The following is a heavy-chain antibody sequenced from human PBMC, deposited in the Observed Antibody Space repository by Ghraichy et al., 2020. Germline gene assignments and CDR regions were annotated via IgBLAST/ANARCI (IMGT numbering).Heavy chain of an antibody. Sequence: GGSLRLSCAASGFTFSSYSMNWVRQAPGKGLEWVSSISSSSSYIYYADSVKGRFTISRDNAKNSLYLQMNSLRAEDTAVYYCARVRDGDYNYEFQHWGQGTLVTVSS. CDR2: ISSSSSYI. V-gene: IGHV3-21*01. J-gene: IGHJ1*01. CDR1: GFTFSSYS. D-gene: IGHD4-17*01. CDR3: ARVRDGDYNYEFQH.